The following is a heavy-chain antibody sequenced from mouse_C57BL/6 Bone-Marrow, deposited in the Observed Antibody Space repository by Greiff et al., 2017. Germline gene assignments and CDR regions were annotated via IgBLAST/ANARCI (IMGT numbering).Heavy chain of an antibody. V-gene: IGHV14-4*01. CDR1: GFNIKDDY. D-gene: IGHD2-3*01. J-gene: IGHJ2*01. CDR3: TTWDDGYYVGYFDY. CDR2: IDPENGDT. Sequence: VQLQQSGAELVRPGASVKLSCTASGFNIKDDYMHWVKQRPEQGLEWIGWIDPENGDTEYASKFQGKATITADTSSNTAYLQLSSLTSEDTAVYYCTTWDDGYYVGYFDYWGQGTTLTVSS.